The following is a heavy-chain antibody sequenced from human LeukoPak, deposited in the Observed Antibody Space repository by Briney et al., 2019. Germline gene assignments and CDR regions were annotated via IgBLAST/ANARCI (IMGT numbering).Heavy chain of an antibody. CDR3: TKEVQRWHSYFYRPSYALDI. V-gene: IGHV3-9*03. D-gene: IGHD3-22*01. J-gene: IGHJ3*02. Sequence: PGGSLTLSCAVSGFNFDDYDIHWVRQGPGKGLEWVAGISANGGFISYGEPVKGRFTISRDNPRNSVFLQMNFLRAKDMATYFCTKEVQRWHSYFYRPSYALDIWGQGTMVSVSS. CDR2: ISANGGFI. CDR1: GFNFDDYD.